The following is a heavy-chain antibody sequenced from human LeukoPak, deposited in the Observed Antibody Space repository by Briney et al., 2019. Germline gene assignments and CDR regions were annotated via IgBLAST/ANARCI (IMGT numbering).Heavy chain of an antibody. CDR1: GYSISSGYY. CDR3: ARIVEMATIRD. Sequence: PSETLSLTCTVSGYSISSGYYWGWIRQPPGKGLEWIGSIYHSGSTYYNSSLKSRVTISVDTSKNQFSLKLSSVTAADTAVYYCARIVEMATIRDWGQGTLVTVSS. J-gene: IGHJ4*02. CDR2: IYHSGST. D-gene: IGHD5-24*01. V-gene: IGHV4-38-2*02.